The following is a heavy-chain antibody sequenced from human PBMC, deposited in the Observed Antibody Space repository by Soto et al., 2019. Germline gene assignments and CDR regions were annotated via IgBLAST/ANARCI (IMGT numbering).Heavy chain of an antibody. Sequence: QVQLVQSGAEVKKPGASVTVSCKASGYTITNNVINWVRQAPGQGLEWMGWMNPNSGNTGYAQKFQGRVTMTRNTSIRTAYIDLSSLSSDDTAVYYCARVMLGGHSDYWGQGTLVTVSS. CDR1: GYTITNNV. V-gene: IGHV1-8*01. CDR2: MNPNSGNT. J-gene: IGHJ4*02. CDR3: ARVMLGGHSDY. D-gene: IGHD2-15*01.